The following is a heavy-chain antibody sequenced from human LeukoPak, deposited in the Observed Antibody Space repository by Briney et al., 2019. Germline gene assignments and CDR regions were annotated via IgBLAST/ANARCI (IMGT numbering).Heavy chain of an antibody. J-gene: IGHJ4*02. V-gene: IGHV4-61*02. Sequence: SQTLSLTCTVSGGSVSSASYYWSWVRQPAGKGLEWIGLIYMSGSTNYNPSLKSRVTISVDTSKNQFSLQLSSLTAADTAAYYCAGGYSSGWTAGLDFWGQGTLVTVSS. D-gene: IGHD3-22*01. CDR3: AGGYSSGWTAGLDF. CDR2: IYMSGST. CDR1: GGSVSSASYY.